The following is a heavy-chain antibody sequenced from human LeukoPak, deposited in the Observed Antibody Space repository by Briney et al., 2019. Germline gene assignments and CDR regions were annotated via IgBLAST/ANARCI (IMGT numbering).Heavy chain of an antibody. CDR3: ARGMEIICDSSGYGHPGYYGMDV. D-gene: IGHD3-22*01. CDR2: IYQSGST. CDR1: GGSISSGGYS. J-gene: IGHJ6*02. V-gene: IGHV4-30-2*01. Sequence: SETLSLTCAVSGGSISSGGYSWSWIRQPPGKGLEWIGCIYQSGSTYYNPSLKSRVTISVDRSKNQFSLKLSSVTAADTAVYYCARGMEIICDSSGYGHPGYYGMDVWGQGTTVTVSS.